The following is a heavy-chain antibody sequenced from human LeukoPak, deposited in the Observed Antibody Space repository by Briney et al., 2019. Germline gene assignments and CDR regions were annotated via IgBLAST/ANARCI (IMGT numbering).Heavy chain of an antibody. D-gene: IGHD6-19*01. CDR2: INAGNGNT. Sequence: ASVKVSCKASGYTFTSYAMHWVRQAPGQRLEWMGWINAGNGNTKYSQEFQGRVTITRDTSASTAYMELSSLRSEDMAVYYCARSDETIYSSGWYHSYYFDYWGQGTLVTVSS. CDR1: GYTFTSYA. J-gene: IGHJ4*02. V-gene: IGHV1-3*03. CDR3: ARSDETIYSSGWYHSYYFDY.